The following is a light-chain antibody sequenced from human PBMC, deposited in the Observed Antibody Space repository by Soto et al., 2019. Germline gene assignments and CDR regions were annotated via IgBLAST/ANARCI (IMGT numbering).Light chain of an antibody. V-gene: IGLV2-23*01. CDR2: KGT. CDR1: SSDVGAYNS. Sequence: QSALAQPASVSGSPGQSITISCTGTSSDVGAYNSVSWYQQHPHRAPQVIIYKGTQRPSGVSNRFSGSTSGNAASLTISALQADDEADDFCCSSAPESTYVFGTGTKVTVL. J-gene: IGLJ1*01. CDR3: CSSAPESTYV.